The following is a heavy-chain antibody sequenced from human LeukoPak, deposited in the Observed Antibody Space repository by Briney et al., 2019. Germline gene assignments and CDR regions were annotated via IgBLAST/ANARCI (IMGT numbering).Heavy chain of an antibody. D-gene: IGHD3-10*01. CDR3: AREKPRLWFGEPSRDAFDI. V-gene: IGHV1-18*01. CDR1: GYTFTSYG. Sequence: GASVKVSCKASGYTFTSYGISWVRQAPGQGLEWMGWISAYNGDTNYAQKLQGRATMTTDTSTSTAYMELRSLRSDDTAVYYCAREKPRLWFGEPSRDAFDIWGQGTMVTVSS. J-gene: IGHJ3*02. CDR2: ISAYNGDT.